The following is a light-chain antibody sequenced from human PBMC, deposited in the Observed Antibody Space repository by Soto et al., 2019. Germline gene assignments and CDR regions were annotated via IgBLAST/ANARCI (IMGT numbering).Light chain of an antibody. CDR3: CSYAGDRTFYV. Sequence: QSALTQPRSVSGSPGQSVTISCTGTNSDVGFYNYVSWYQQHPGKAPKFLIYDVNQRPSGVPHRFSGSKAGNTASLTISGLQAEDEADYYCCSYAGDRTFYVFGTGTKLTVL. CDR2: DVN. CDR1: NSDVGFYNY. J-gene: IGLJ1*01. V-gene: IGLV2-11*01.